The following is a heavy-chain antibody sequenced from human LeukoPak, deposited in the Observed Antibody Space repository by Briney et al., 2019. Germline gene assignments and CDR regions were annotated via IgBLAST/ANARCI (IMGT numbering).Heavy chain of an antibody. CDR2: IIGSSRII. CDR3: ARGQSGSNNWFDS. V-gene: IGHV3-48*02. J-gene: IGHJ5*01. CDR1: GFTLSTYG. D-gene: IGHD5-24*01. Sequence: PGGSLRLSCAASGFTLSTYGMNWVRQAPGKGLEWVSYIIGSSRIIHYEDSVKGRFTISRDNAKNSLYLQMNSLRDEDTAVYYCARGQSGSNNWFDSWGQGILVTVSS.